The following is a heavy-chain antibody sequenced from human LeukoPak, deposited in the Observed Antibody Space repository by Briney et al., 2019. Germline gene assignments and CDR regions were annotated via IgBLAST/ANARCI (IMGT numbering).Heavy chain of an antibody. CDR2: ISSSGSTI. CDR1: GFTFSDYY. D-gene: IGHD4-23*01. J-gene: IGHJ6*03. CDR3: ARDGDTVLTRGYYYYMDV. Sequence: GGSLRLSCAASGFTFSDYYMSWIRQAPGKGLEWVSYISSSGSTIYYADSVKGRFTISRDNAKNSLYLQMNSLRAEDTALYYCARDGDTVLTRGYYYYMDVWGKGTTVTVSS. V-gene: IGHV3-11*04.